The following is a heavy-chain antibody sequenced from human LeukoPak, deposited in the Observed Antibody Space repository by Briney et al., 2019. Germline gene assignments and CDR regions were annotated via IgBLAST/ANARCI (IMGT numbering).Heavy chain of an antibody. CDR3: ARRDIVVVVSASDY. D-gene: IGHD2-15*01. V-gene: IGHV3-23*01. Sequence: PGGSLRLSCAASGFTLSTYAMSWVRQTPGKGLEWVAATSSSDAGTYHADSVRGRFTMSRDNSKNTVYLQMNSLRVDDTAVYYCARRDIVVVVSASDYWGQGTLVTVSS. CDR2: TSSSDAGT. J-gene: IGHJ4*02. CDR1: GFTLSTYA.